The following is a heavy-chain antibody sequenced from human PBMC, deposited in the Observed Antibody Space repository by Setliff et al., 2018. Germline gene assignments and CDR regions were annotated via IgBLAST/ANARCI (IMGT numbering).Heavy chain of an antibody. Sequence: ASVKVSCKASGVTFSNYDITWVRQAPGQGLEWLGRIIPMHHIVKSSQKFQGRVTVTADKSTSTAYMELRSLRSDDTAVYYCARGVSGSYQRPNFDYWGQGTLVTVSS. D-gene: IGHD3-10*01. J-gene: IGHJ4*02. CDR2: IIPMHHIV. CDR1: GVTFSNYD. V-gene: IGHV1-69*04. CDR3: ARGVSGSYQRPNFDY.